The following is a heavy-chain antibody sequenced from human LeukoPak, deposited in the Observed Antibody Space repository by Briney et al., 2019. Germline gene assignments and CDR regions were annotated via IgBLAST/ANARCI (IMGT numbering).Heavy chain of an antibody. J-gene: IGHJ4*02. D-gene: IGHD5-18*01. V-gene: IGHV3-21*01. CDR2: ISSTSAYI. CDR1: GFTFSSYS. CDR3: AREPTGIIL. Sequence: GGSLRLSCAASGFTFSSYSMNWVRQTPGKGLEWVSSISSTSAYIYYADSVKGRFTVSRDNAKNSLYLQMNSLRVEDTAMYYCAREPTGIILWGQGTLVTVSS.